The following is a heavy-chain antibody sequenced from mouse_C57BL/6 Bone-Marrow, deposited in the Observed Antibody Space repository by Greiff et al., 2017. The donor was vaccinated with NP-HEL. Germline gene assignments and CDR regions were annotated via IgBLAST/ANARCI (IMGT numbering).Heavy chain of an antibody. CDR2: ISNLAYSI. V-gene: IGHV5-15*04. CDR3: ARRHYDYDGFAY. D-gene: IGHD2-4*01. CDR1: GFTFSDYG. Sequence: EVKVEESGGGLVQPGGSLKLSCAASGFTFSDYGMAWVRQAPRKGPEWVAFISNLAYSIYYADTVTGRFTISRENAKNTLYLEMSSLRSEDTAMYYCARRHYDYDGFAYWGQGTLVTVSA. J-gene: IGHJ3*01.